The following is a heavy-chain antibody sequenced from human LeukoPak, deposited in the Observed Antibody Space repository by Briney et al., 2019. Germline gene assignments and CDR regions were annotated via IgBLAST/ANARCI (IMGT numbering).Heavy chain of an antibody. CDR2: IKQDGNER. Sequence: PGGSLRLSCAASGFTFSDYWMAWVHQSPGKGLEWVANIKQDGNERNYVDSVRGRFTISRDNAKSSLFLQMSSLRVDDTAVYYCARDQGGALDYWGQGSLVTVSS. CDR1: GFTFSDYW. J-gene: IGHJ4*02. CDR3: ARDQGGALDY. D-gene: IGHD4-17*01. V-gene: IGHV3-7*01.